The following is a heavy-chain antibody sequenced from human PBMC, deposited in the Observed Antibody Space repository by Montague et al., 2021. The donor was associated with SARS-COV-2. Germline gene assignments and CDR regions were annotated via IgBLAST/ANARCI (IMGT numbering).Heavy chain of an antibody. CDR2: RLHIVCRF. D-gene: IGHD1-26*01. CDR1: GDSVSDLSAG. Sequence: CAISGDSVSDLSAGVVEIRRRSEEHTSELQSRLHIVCRFMLYKVYVKSRITINPDTSKNQISLQLNSVTPEDTAGYYCARTSASSDYWGQGTLVTVSS. V-gene: IGHV6-1*01. J-gene: IGHJ4*02. CDR3: ARTSASSDY.